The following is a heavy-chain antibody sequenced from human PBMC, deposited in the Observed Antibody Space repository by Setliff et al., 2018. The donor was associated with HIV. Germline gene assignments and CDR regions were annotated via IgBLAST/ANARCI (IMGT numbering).Heavy chain of an antibody. Sequence: SETLSLTCTVSGGSISSSNYYWGWIRQPPGKGREWIGSIFYSGSANYNPSLTSPVTISVDTSRNQFSLRLSSVTAADTAVYYCARAPTGVTNAFDIWGQGTMVTVSS. CDR2: IFYSGSA. CDR1: GGSISSSNYY. V-gene: IGHV4-39*01. J-gene: IGHJ3*02. CDR3: ARAPTGVTNAFDI. D-gene: IGHD2-8*02.